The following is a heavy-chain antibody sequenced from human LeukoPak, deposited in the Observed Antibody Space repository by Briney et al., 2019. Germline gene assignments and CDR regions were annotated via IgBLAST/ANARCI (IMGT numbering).Heavy chain of an antibody. V-gene: IGHV3-23*01. CDR1: GFTFSSSA. Sequence: GGSLRLSCAASGFTFSSSAMSWVRQVPGKGLEWVSGISASGGSTYYADSVRGRFTISRDNSKNTLYVQMNSLRDEDTAVYYCARGNSGYDYFDYWGQGTLVTVSS. CDR3: ARGNSGYDYFDY. J-gene: IGHJ4*02. D-gene: IGHD5-12*01. CDR2: ISASGGST.